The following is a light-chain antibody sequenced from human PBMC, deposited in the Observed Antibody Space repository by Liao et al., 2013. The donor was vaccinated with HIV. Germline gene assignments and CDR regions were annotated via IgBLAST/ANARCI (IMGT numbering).Light chain of an antibody. CDR2: YDS. J-gene: IGLJ1*01. CDR1: NIGRTT. Sequence: SYEVTQAPSVSVAPGKTASITCGGDNIGRTTVHWYQQKPGQAPVLVIYYDSDRPSGIPERFSGSNSGNTATLIISGTQPVDEADYYCQTWDYDKAVFGPGTTVTVL. V-gene: IGLV3-21*01. CDR3: QTWDYDKAV.